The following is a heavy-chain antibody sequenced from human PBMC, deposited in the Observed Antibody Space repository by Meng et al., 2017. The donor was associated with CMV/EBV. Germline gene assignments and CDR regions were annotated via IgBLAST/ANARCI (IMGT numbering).Heavy chain of an antibody. D-gene: IGHD4-11*01. V-gene: IGHV1-2*02. CDR2: INPNSGGT. J-gene: IGHJ5*02. CDR3: ARGPLGEYSNYDAP. CDR1: GYSFTGND. Sequence: GGEGKKPGASVKVAGKASGYSFTGNDMHWVQQAPGQGLEWMGWINPNSGGTNYAQKFQGRVTMTRDTSISTAYMELSRLRSDDTAVYYCARGPLGEYSNYDAPWGQGTLVTVSS.